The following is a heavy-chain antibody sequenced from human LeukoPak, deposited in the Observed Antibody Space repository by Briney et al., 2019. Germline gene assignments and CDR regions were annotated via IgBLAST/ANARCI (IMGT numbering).Heavy chain of an antibody. CDR2: ISYDGSNK. J-gene: IGHJ6*02. V-gene: IGHV3-30-3*01. Sequence: GRSLRLSCAASGFTFSSYAMHWVRQAPGKGLEWVAVISYDGSNKYYADSVKGRLTISRDNSKNTLYLQMNSLRAEDTAVYYCARVRYHDSSGYSDYYYYYGMDVWGQGTTVTVSS. CDR1: GFTFSSYA. D-gene: IGHD3-22*01. CDR3: ARVRYHDSSGYSDYYYYYGMDV.